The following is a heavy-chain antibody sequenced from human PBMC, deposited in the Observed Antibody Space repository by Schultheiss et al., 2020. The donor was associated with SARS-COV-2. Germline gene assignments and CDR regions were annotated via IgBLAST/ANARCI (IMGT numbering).Heavy chain of an antibody. J-gene: IGHJ6*02. D-gene: IGHD2-21*01. CDR1: GYTFTSYD. CDR3: ARAILLFAIVVVIASSSYYYGMDV. Sequence: ASVKVSCKASGYTFTSYDINWVRQAPGQGLEWMGWMNPNSGNTGYAQKFQGRVTMTRNTSISTAYMELSSLRSEDTAVYYCARAILLFAIVVVIASSSYYYGMDVWGQGTTVTVSS. CDR2: MNPNSGNT. V-gene: IGHV1-8*01.